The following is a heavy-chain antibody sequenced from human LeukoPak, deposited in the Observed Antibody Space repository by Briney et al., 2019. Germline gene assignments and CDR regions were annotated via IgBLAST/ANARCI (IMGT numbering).Heavy chain of an antibody. V-gene: IGHV3-23*01. CDR1: GFTFSSYA. Sequence: GGSLRLSCAASGFTFSSYALTWVRQAPGKGLEWVSAISGGGDSTYYADSVKGRFTISRDNSKNTLYLQMNSLKASDTAMYYCARAPTGFPNWFDPWGQGTPVTVSS. CDR2: ISGGGDST. J-gene: IGHJ5*02. CDR3: ARAPTGFPNWFDP.